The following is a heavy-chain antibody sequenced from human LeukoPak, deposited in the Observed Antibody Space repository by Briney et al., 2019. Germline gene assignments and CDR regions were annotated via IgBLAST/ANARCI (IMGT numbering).Heavy chain of an antibody. CDR1: GGSISSSSYY. V-gene: IGHV4-39*07. Sequence: SETLSLTCTVSGGSISSSSYYWGWIRQPPGKGLEWIGSIYYSGSTYYNPSLKSRVTISVDTSKDQFSLKLSSVTAADTAVYYCARTATYYYGSGSYWYYFDYWGQGTLVTASS. CDR2: IYYSGST. J-gene: IGHJ4*02. CDR3: ARTATYYYGSGSYWYYFDY. D-gene: IGHD3-10*01.